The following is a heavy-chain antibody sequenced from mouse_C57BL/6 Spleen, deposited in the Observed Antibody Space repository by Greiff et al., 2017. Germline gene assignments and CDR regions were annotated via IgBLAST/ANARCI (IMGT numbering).Heavy chain of an antibody. J-gene: IGHJ4*01. CDR3: ARTYGNYGAMDY. CDR2: IYPGDGDT. D-gene: IGHD2-1*01. CDR1: GYAFSSSW. V-gene: IGHV1-82*01. Sequence: VKLQESGPELVKPGASVKISCKASGYAFSSSWMNWVKQRPGKGLEWIGRIYPGDGDTNYNGKFKGKATLTADKSSSTAYMQLSSLTSEDAAVYFCARTYGNYGAMDYWGQGTSVTVSS.